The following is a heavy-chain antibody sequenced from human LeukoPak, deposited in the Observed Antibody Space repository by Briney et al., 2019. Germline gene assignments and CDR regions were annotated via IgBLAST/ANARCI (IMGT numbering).Heavy chain of an antibody. J-gene: IGHJ4*02. D-gene: IGHD3-22*01. Sequence: GGSLRLSCAASGFTVSSNYMSWVRQAPGKGLEWVSVIYSGGSTYYADSVKGRSTISRDNSKNTLYLQMNSLRAEETAVYYCARGLGDSSGYYFGYFDYWGQGTLVTVSS. V-gene: IGHV3-66*01. CDR1: GFTVSSNY. CDR2: IYSGGST. CDR3: ARGLGDSSGYYFGYFDY.